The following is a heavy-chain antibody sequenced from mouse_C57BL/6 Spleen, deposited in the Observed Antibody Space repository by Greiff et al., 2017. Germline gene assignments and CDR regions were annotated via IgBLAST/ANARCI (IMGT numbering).Heavy chain of an antibody. CDR3: ARHLRLPPMDY. Sequence: EVQLQQSGPELVKPGVSVKISCKASGYTFTDYYMNWVKQSHGKSLEWIGDINPNNGGTSYNQKFKGKATLTVDKSSSTAYMELRSLTSEDSAVYYCARHLRLPPMDYWGQGTSVTVSS. CDR2: INPNNGGT. D-gene: IGHD3-2*02. V-gene: IGHV1-26*01. CDR1: GYTFTDYY. J-gene: IGHJ4*01.